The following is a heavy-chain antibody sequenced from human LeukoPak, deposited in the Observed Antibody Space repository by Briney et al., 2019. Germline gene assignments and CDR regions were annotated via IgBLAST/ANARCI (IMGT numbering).Heavy chain of an antibody. Sequence: SETLSLTCAVYGGSFSGYYWSWIRQPPGKGLEWIGEINHSGSTNYNPSLKSRVTMSVDTSKNQFSLKLSSVTAADTAVYYCARGPYSGSYYWFDPWGQGTLVTVSS. V-gene: IGHV4-34*01. D-gene: IGHD1-26*01. CDR2: INHSGST. CDR3: ARGPYSGSYYWFDP. CDR1: GGSFSGYY. J-gene: IGHJ5*02.